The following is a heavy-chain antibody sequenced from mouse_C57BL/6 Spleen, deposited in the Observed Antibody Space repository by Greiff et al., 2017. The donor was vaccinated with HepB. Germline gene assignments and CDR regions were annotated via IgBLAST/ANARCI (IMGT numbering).Heavy chain of an antibody. Sequence: VQRVESGPELVKPGASVKISCKASGYAFSSSWMNWVKQRPGKGLEWIGRIYPGDGDTNYNGKFKGKATLTADKSSSTAYMQLSSLTSEDSAVYFCARLLSYYFDYWGQGTTLTVSS. CDR1: GYAFSSSW. D-gene: IGHD2-1*01. CDR2: IYPGDGDT. V-gene: IGHV1-82*01. J-gene: IGHJ2*01. CDR3: ARLLSYYFDY.